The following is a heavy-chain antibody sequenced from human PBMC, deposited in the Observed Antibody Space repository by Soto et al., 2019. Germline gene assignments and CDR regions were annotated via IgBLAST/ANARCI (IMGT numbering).Heavy chain of an antibody. V-gene: IGHV3-30-3*01. J-gene: IGHJ6*01. D-gene: IGHD3-10*01. Sequence: QVQLVESGGGVVQPGRSLRLSCAASGFTFISYAMHWVRQAPGKGLEWVAVISFDGSTEYYADSVKGRFTISRDNSKNTVYLQMISLRYEATAVYYCARSRHGSGSYTHFYYGLDVW. CDR3: ARSRHGSGSYTHFYYGLDV. CDR1: GFTFISYA. CDR2: ISFDGSTE.